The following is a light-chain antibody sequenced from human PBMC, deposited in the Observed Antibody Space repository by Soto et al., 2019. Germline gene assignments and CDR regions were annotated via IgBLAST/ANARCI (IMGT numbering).Light chain of an antibody. J-gene: IGKJ5*01. CDR3: QQRSNWPQIT. V-gene: IGKV3D-20*02. CDR1: QSVSSSY. Sequence: EIVLTQSPCTLSLSPGERATLSCRASQSVSSSYLAWYQQKPGQAPRLLIYGASSRATGIPDRFSGSGSGTDFTLTISRLEPEDFAVYYCQQRSNWPQITFGQGTRLEIK. CDR2: GAS.